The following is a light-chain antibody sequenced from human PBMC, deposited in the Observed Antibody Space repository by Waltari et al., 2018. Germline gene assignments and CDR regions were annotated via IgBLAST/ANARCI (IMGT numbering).Light chain of an antibody. J-gene: IGKJ2*01. V-gene: IGKV3-15*01. CDR2: DAS. CDR1: RAIGNN. CDR3: QQFNTLYS. Sequence: EIVMTQSPATLSVSPGGGATLSCRASRAIGNNVAWYQQKPRQPLRRLIFDASTRATGIPARFSGSWSGTEFTLTISSLQSEDSAVYFCQQFNTLYSFGQGTKLEIK.